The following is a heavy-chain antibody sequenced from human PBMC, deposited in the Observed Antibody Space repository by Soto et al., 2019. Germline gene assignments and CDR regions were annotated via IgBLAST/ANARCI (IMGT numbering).Heavy chain of an antibody. Sequence: GESLKISCKGSGYSFTSYLINWVLQMPGKGLGWVGIIYPGDSDTRYSPSFEGQVTISADESISTAYLQWISLRRSDTAMYYCARRPTVGSFGMDAWGKGTTVTASS. J-gene: IGHJ6*04. CDR1: GYSFTSYL. CDR2: IYPGDSDT. CDR3: ARRPTVGSFGMDA. V-gene: IGHV5-51*01. D-gene: IGHD3-10*01.